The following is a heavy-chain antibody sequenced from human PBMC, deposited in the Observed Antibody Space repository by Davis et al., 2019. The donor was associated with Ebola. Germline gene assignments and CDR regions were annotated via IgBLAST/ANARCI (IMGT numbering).Heavy chain of an antibody. CDR1: EYTFIKYA. CDR3: ARGRTVTDTRGLSWFDP. J-gene: IGHJ5*02. Sequence: AASVKVSCKASEYTFIKYAIHWVRQAPGQRLEWMGGINAGDGSTKYSENFQGRLTVTRDTSASTAYMELYSLRSEDTAVYYCARGRTVTDTRGLSWFDPWGPGTLVTVSS. V-gene: IGHV1-3*01. D-gene: IGHD6-19*01. CDR2: INAGDGST.